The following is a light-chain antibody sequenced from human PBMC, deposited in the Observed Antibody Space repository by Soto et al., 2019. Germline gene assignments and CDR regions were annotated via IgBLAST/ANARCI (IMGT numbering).Light chain of an antibody. CDR3: QSYDNSLSGRV. CDR2: RNT. Sequence: QAVVTQPPSVSGAPGQRVTISCTGSNSNIGLNSDVHWYQKLPRTAPKLLIYRNTNRPSGVPDRFSGSKSGTSASLAITGLQAEDEADYYCQSYDNSLSGRVFGGGTKLTVL. CDR1: NSNIGLNSD. J-gene: IGLJ3*02. V-gene: IGLV1-40*01.